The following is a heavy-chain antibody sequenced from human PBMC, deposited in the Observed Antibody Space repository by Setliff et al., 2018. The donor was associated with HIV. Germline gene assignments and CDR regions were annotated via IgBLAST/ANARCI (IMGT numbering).Heavy chain of an antibody. CDR2: ILSDGSDK. CDR1: GFTFSNYA. V-gene: IGHV3-33*03. J-gene: IGHJ6*02. D-gene: IGHD6-6*01. CDR3: ARPIYSSSSRGFRPQEYYYYGMDV. Sequence: GGSLRLSCAASGFTFSNYAMHWVRQAPGKGLEWVAVILSDGSDKYYTDSVKGRFTISRDNSKNTLYLQMNSLRAEDTAVYYCARPIYSSSSRGFRPQEYYYYGMDVWGQGTTVTVSS.